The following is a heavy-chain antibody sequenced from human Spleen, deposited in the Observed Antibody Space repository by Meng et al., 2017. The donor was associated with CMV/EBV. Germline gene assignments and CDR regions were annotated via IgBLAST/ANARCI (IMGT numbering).Heavy chain of an antibody. Sequence: GESLKISCTASGFTFSTYWMSWVRQAPGKGLEWVADIMQDGSENHYVDSVKGRLTISRDNAKSTLYLQMNSLRAEDTAVYYCARALGYYDSSGYYFGGPRGDYFDFWGQGTLVTVSS. J-gene: IGHJ4*02. CDR1: GFTFSTYW. CDR2: IMQDGSEN. D-gene: IGHD3-22*01. V-gene: IGHV3-7*04. CDR3: ARALGYYDSSGYYFGGPRGDYFDF.